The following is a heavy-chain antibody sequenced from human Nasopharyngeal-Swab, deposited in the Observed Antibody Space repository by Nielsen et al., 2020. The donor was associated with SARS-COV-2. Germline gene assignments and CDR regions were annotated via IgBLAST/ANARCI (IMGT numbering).Heavy chain of an antibody. CDR2: IYYSGTT. CDR1: GDAISSGSYY. Sequence: SETLSLTCSVSGDAISSGSYYWGWVRQSPGKGLEWIGTIYYSGTTHYNPSLKSRVTMSLDTSKNQFSLNLRSVTAADTAVYYCARDYYYDSSGPYIPWGQGIRVTVSS. D-gene: IGHD3-22*01. J-gene: IGHJ5*02. CDR3: ARDYYYDSSGPYIP. V-gene: IGHV4-39*02.